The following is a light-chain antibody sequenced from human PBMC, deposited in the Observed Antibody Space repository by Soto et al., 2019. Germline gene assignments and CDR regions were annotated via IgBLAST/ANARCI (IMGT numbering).Light chain of an antibody. J-gene: IGKJ4*01. Sequence: DLVMTQSPLSLPVTPGEPASISCRSSQSLLHSNGYNCLDWYLQKPGQSPQLLIYLGSNRASGVPDRFSGSGSGTDFTLKISRGEAEDVGVYYCMQALQTPVTFGGGTKVEIK. CDR3: MQALQTPVT. CDR2: LGS. CDR1: QSLLHSNGYNC. V-gene: IGKV2-28*01.